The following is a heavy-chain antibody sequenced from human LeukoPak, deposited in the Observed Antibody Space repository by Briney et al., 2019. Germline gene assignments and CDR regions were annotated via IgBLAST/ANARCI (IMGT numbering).Heavy chain of an antibody. V-gene: IGHV4-4*07. CDR1: GGSISSYY. D-gene: IGHD6-19*01. CDR3: ARGSGVAVGMDV. J-gene: IGHJ6*02. CDR2: IYTSGST. Sequence: SETLSLTCTVSGGSISSYYWSWIRQPAGKGLEWIGRIYTSGSTNYNPSLKSRVTMSVDTSKSQFSLKLRSVTAADTAVYFCARGSGVAVGMDVWGQGTTVIVSS.